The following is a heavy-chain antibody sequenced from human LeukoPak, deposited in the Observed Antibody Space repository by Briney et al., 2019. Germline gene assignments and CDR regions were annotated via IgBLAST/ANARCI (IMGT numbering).Heavy chain of an antibody. Sequence: SETLSLTCTVSGGSISSSSYYWGWIRQPPGKGLEWIGSIYYSGSTYYNPSLKSRVTISVDTSKNQFSLKLSSVTAADTAVYYCAKWERLNRVFFWGQGTLVAVSS. D-gene: IGHD1-26*01. J-gene: IGHJ1*01. CDR2: IYYSGST. CDR3: AKWERLNRVFF. V-gene: IGHV4-39*01. CDR1: GGSISSSSYY.